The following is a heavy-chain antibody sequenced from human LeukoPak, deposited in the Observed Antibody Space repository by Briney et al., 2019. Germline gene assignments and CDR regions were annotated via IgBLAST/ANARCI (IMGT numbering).Heavy chain of an antibody. D-gene: IGHD6-13*01. Sequence: GGSLRLSCAASGFTFSSYGMHWVRQAPGKGLEWVAFVLPDGRTKYYADSVKGRFAISRDDSKNTVDLEMNSLRVEDTAVYYCVRDGDSSSWSFDYWGQGSLVTVSS. CDR1: GFTFSSYG. CDR2: VLPDGRTK. V-gene: IGHV3-33*08. CDR3: VRDGDSSSWSFDY. J-gene: IGHJ4*02.